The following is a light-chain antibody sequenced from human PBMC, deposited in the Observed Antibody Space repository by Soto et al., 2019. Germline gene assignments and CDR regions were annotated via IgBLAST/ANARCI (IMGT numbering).Light chain of an antibody. V-gene: IGLV2-11*01. Sequence: QSVLTQPRSVSGSPGQSVTISCTGTSSDVGGYNYVSWYQQHPGKAPKLMIYDVSKRPSGVPDRFSGSKSDNTASLTISGLQAEDEADYYCCSYAGSYTYVFASGTKLTVL. CDR2: DVS. CDR3: CSYAGSYTYV. CDR1: SSDVGGYNY. J-gene: IGLJ1*01.